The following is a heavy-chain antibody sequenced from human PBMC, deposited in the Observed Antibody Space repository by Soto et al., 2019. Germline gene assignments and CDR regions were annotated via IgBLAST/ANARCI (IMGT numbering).Heavy chain of an antibody. J-gene: IGHJ2*01. CDR1: GFTFSSYG. CDR2: IPYDGSNK. Sequence: QVQLVESGGGVVQPGRSLRLSCAASGFTFSSYGMHWVRQAPGKGLEWVAVIPYDGSNKYYADSVKGRFTISRDNSKNTLYLQMNSLRAEDTAVYYCAKDGLGSSGYWYFDLWGRGTLVTVSS. V-gene: IGHV3-30*18. CDR3: AKDGLGSSGYWYFDL. D-gene: IGHD3-22*01.